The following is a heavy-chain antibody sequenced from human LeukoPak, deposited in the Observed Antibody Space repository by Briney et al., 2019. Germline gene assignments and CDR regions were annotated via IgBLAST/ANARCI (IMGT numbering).Heavy chain of an antibody. V-gene: IGHV4-39*01. Sequence: SETLSLTCTVSGGSISRSLYYWGWIRQPPGKGLEWIGTIYYSGSAYYNPSLRSRVTMSVDTSNNHFSLKLSSVTAADTAVYYCARHYSGDLYYFDYWGQGTLVTVSS. CDR3: ARHYSGDLYYFDY. CDR1: GGSISRSLYY. D-gene: IGHD4-17*01. J-gene: IGHJ4*02. CDR2: IYYSGSA.